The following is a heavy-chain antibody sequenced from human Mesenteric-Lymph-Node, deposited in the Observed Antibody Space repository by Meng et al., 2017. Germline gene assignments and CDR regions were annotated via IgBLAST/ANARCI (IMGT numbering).Heavy chain of an antibody. J-gene: IGHJ5*02. V-gene: IGHV2-5*02. D-gene: IGHD2-21*02. CDR2: IYWDDDK. Sequence: SGPTLVKPTQTLTLTCTFSGFSLSTSGVGVGWIRQPPGKALEWLALIYWDDDKRYTPSLKSRLTITQDTSKNQVVLTMTNMDPVDTATYYCAHSRAYCGGDCYSSMTMGWFDPWGQGTLVTVSS. CDR1: GFSLSTSGVG. CDR3: AHSRAYCGGDCYSSMTMGWFDP.